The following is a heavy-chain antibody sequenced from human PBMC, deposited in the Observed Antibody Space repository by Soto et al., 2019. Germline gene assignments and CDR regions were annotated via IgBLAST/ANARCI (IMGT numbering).Heavy chain of an antibody. CDR2: IYYSGST. J-gene: IGHJ6*02. CDR1: GGPVSSGSYY. D-gene: IGHD3-22*01. CDR3: ARGYYDSSGYYRYYYGMDV. Sequence: SETLSLTCTVSGGPVSSGSYYWSWIRQPPGKGLEWIGYIYYSGSTNYNPSLKSRVTISVDTSKNQFSLKLSSVTAADTAVYYCARGYYDSSGYYRYYYGMDVWGQGTTVTVSS. V-gene: IGHV4-61*01.